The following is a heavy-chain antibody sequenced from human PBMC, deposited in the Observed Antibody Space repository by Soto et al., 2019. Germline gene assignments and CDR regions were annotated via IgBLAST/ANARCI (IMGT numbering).Heavy chain of an antibody. CDR1: GYTFTSYY. CDR3: ANDVGGWFDP. V-gene: IGHV1-69*13. CDR2: IIPIFGTA. Sequence: ASVKVSCKASGYTFTSYYMHWVRQAPGQGLEWMGGIIPIFGTANYAQKFQGRVTITADESTSTAYMELSSLRSEDTAVYYCANDVGGWFDPWGQGTLVTVSS. J-gene: IGHJ5*02. D-gene: IGHD1-1*01.